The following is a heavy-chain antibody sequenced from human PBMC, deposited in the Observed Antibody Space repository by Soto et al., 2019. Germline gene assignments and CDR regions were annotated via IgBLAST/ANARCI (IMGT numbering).Heavy chain of an antibody. CDR2: INHGGSI. J-gene: IGHJ6*02. CDR1: GGSFSDYY. CDR3: GGVRDPYDMDV. Sequence: SETLSLTCAVFGGSFSDYYWTWVRQPPGKGLEWIGEINHGGSINYNPSLKSRVTMSIDTSKSQFSLKVTSVIAADTAVYSCGGVRDPYDMDVWGQGTTVTVSS. D-gene: IGHD3-10*01. V-gene: IGHV4-34*01.